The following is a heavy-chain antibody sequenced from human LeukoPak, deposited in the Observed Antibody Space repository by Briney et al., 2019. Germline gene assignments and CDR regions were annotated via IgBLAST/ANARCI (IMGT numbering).Heavy chain of an antibody. CDR1: GYTFTGYY. D-gene: IGHD3-10*01. Sequence: ASVKVSCKASGYTFTGYYMHWVRQAPGQGLEWMGWINPNSGGTNYAQKFQGRVTMTRDTSISTAYMELSRLRSDDTGVYYCARGEVVRGEVQALNYWGQGTLVTVSS. CDR2: INPNSGGT. V-gene: IGHV1-2*02. J-gene: IGHJ4*02. CDR3: ARGEVVRGEVQALNY.